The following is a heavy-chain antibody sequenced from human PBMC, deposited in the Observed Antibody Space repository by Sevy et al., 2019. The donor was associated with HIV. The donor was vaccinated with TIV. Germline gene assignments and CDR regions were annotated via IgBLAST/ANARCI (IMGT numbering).Heavy chain of an antibody. J-gene: IGHJ5*02. Sequence: GGYLRLSCEASGFTFSSYEMKWVRQAPGKGLEWVSYISSSGTTINYADSVKGRFTISRDNAKNSLYMQMNGLRAEDTAVYYCARVDANYDKGFDPWGQGTLVTVSS. CDR1: GFTFSSYE. V-gene: IGHV3-48*03. CDR3: ARVDANYDKGFDP. CDR2: ISSSGTTI. D-gene: IGHD3-22*01.